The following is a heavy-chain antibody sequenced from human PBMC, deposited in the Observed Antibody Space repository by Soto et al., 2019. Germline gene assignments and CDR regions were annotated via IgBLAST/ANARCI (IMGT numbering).Heavy chain of an antibody. CDR2: IYYSGST. D-gene: IGHD6-13*01. CDR1: GGSISSYY. CDR3: ARASPYSSSERIAAAVPPYYYMDV. Sequence: SETLSLTCTVSGGSISSYYWSWIRQPPGKGLEWIGYIYYSGSTNYNPSLKSRVTISVDTSKNQFSLKLSSVTAADTAVYYCARASPYSSSERIAAAVPPYYYMDVWGQGTTVTVSS. V-gene: IGHV4-59*01. J-gene: IGHJ6*03.